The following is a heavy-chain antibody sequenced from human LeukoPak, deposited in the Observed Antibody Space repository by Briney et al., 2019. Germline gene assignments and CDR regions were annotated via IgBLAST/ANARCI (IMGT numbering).Heavy chain of an antibody. CDR2: MNPNSGNT. CDR1: GYTFTSYD. J-gene: IGHJ4*02. D-gene: IGHD3-9*01. CDR3: AYYDILTGRTDY. Sequence: ASVKVSCKASGYTFTSYDINWVRQATGQGLEWMGWMNPNSGNTGYAQKFQGRVTMTRNTSISTAYMELSSLRSGDTAVYYCAYYDILTGRTDYWGQGTLVTVSS. V-gene: IGHV1-8*01.